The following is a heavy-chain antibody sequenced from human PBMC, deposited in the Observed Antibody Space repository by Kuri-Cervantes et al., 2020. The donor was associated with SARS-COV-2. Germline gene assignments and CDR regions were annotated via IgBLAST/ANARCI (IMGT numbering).Heavy chain of an antibody. Sequence: GSLRLSCTVSGGSISSYYWSWIRQLAGKGLEWIGRIYTSGSTNCNPILKSRVTMSVDTSKNQFSLKLSSVTAADTAVYYCARGAEGSAFDYWGQGTLVTVSS. CDR2: IYTSGST. CDR1: GGSISSYY. V-gene: IGHV4-4*07. D-gene: IGHD6-25*01. CDR3: ARGAEGSAFDY. J-gene: IGHJ4*02.